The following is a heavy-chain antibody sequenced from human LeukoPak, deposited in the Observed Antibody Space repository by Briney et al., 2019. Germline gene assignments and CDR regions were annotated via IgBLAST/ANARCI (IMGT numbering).Heavy chain of an antibody. V-gene: IGHV1-3*01. CDR3: ARFDFWSGYYYGMDV. CDR1: GYTFTTYA. J-gene: IGHJ6*02. D-gene: IGHD3-3*01. Sequence: ASVKVSCKASGYTFTTYALHWVRQAPGQRLEWMGWINAGNGNTEYSQKFQGRVTITRDTSASTAYMELSSLRSEDTAVYYCARFDFWSGYYYGMDVWGQGTTVTVSS. CDR2: INAGNGNT.